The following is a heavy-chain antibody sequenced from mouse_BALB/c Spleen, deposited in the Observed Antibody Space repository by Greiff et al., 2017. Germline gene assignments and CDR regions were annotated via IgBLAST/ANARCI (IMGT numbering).Heavy chain of an antibody. CDR1: GFNIKDTY. V-gene: IGHV14-3*02. Sequence: VQLKESGAELVKPGASVKLSCTASGFNIKDTYMHWVKQRPEQGLEWIGRIDPANGNTKYDPKFQGKATITADTSSNTAYLQLSSLTSEDTAVYYCARAEAYYRSLAYWGQGTTLTVSS. CDR3: ARAEAYYRSLAY. CDR2: IDPANGNT. J-gene: IGHJ2*01. D-gene: IGHD2-14*01.